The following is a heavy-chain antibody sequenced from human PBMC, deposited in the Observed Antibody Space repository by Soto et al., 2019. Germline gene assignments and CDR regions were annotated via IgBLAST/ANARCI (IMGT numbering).Heavy chain of an antibody. CDR1: GGTFSSYA. J-gene: IGHJ5*02. CDR3: ARVLLAITGTTDVPFDP. Sequence: QVQLVQSGAEVKKPGSSVKVSCKASGGTFSSYAISWVRQAPGQGLEWMGGIIPIFGTANYAQKFQGRVTITADKSTSTAYMELSSLRSEDTAVYYCARVLLAITGTTDVPFDPWGQGTLVTVSS. D-gene: IGHD1-7*01. V-gene: IGHV1-69*06. CDR2: IIPIFGTA.